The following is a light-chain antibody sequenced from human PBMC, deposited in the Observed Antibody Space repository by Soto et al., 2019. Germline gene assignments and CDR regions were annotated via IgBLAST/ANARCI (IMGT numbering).Light chain of an antibody. Sequence: ETVLTQSPGTLSLSPGERATLSCRASKTIRSNYLAWYRQTPGQDPRLLIYGASTRATGIPDRFSGSGSGTDSALIISRLEPEDLALYYCQRYGSSPWTFGQGTKVEIK. CDR2: GAS. CDR3: QRYGSSPWT. J-gene: IGKJ1*01. CDR1: KTIRSNY. V-gene: IGKV3-20*01.